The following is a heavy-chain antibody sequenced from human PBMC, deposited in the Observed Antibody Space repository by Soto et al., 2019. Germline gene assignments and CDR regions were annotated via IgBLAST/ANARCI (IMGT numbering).Heavy chain of an antibody. V-gene: IGHV4-34*01. J-gene: IGHJ5*02. CDR1: GGSFSGYY. CDR2: INHSGST. CDR3: XRXKGVXXVTIXGVAPNWFDP. D-gene: IGHD3-3*01. Sequence: ETLSLTCAVYGGSFSGYYWSWIRQPPGKGLEWIGEINHSGSTNYNPSLKSRVTISVDTSKNQFSLKLSSVTAADTAVYYCXRXKGVXXVTIXGVAPNWFDPWGQGTLVTVSS.